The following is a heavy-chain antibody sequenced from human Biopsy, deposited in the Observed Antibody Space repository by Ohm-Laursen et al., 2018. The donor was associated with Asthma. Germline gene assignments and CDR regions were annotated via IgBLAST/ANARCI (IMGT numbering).Heavy chain of an antibody. V-gene: IGHV3-23*01. CDR2: VSGSGGNT. J-gene: IGHJ4*02. CDR1: GFTFDDYA. CDR3: AKGGGDIVVVISATTLDY. D-gene: IGHD2-15*01. Sequence: SLRLSCAASGFTFDDYAMHWVRQAPGKGLEWVSTVSGSGGNTYYADSVKGRFTISRDNSKNTLYLQMNSLRAEDTAVYYCAKGGGDIVVVISATTLDYWGQGALVTVSS.